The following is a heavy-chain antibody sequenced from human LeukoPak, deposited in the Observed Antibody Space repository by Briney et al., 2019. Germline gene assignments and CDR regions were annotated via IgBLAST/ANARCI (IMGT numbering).Heavy chain of an antibody. V-gene: IGHV4-38-2*01. CDR1: GFSMKSGDY. CDR3: ARNQTYYYDSSGYKSRHDTFDI. D-gene: IGHD3-22*01. Sequence: SETLSLTCAVSGFSMKSGDYWGWIRQPPGKGLEWIGSIYHSGNTYYNPSLKSRVTISVDTSKNQFSLKLSSVTTADTAVYYCARNQTYYYDSSGYKSRHDTFDIWGQGTMVTVSS. CDR2: IYHSGNT. J-gene: IGHJ3*02.